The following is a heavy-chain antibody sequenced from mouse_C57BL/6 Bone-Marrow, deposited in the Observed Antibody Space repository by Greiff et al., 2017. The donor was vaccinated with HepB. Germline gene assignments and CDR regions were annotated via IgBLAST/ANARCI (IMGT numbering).Heavy chain of an antibody. CDR2: IDPSDSYT. V-gene: IGHV1-59*01. CDR3: ARCRTFYYAMDY. Sequence: VQLQQPGAELVRPGTSVKLSCKASGYTFTSYWMHWVKQRPGQGLEWIGVIDPSDSYTNYNQKFKGKATLTVDTSSSTAYMQLSSLTSEDSAVYYCARCRTFYYAMDYWGQGTSVTVSS. CDR1: GYTFTSYW. J-gene: IGHJ4*01.